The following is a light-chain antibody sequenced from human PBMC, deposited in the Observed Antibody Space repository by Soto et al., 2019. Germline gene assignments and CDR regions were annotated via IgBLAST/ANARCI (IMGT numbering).Light chain of an antibody. CDR2: RNN. J-gene: IGLJ2*01. CDR3: ASWDDSLRGVV. CDR1: SPNIGNNY. Sequence: QSVLTQPHSASATPGQRVTISCSGSSPNIGNNYVYWDQQLPGTAPKLLIYRNNQRPSGVPDRFSGSKSGTSASLAISGLRSEDEADYYCASWDDSLRGVVFGGGTKLTVL. V-gene: IGLV1-47*01.